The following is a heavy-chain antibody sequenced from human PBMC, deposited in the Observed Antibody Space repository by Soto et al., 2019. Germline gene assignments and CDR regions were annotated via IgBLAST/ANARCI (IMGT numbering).Heavy chain of an antibody. Sequence: GGSLRLSCAASGFIFSSYAMSWVRQAPGKGLEWVSAISGSGGGTYYADSVKGRFTISRDNSKNTLYLQMNSLRAEDTAVYSCAKIAVAGNMRGYFDYWGQGTLVTVSS. CDR1: GFIFSSYA. CDR2: ISGSGGGT. CDR3: AKIAVAGNMRGYFDY. J-gene: IGHJ4*02. D-gene: IGHD6-19*01. V-gene: IGHV3-23*01.